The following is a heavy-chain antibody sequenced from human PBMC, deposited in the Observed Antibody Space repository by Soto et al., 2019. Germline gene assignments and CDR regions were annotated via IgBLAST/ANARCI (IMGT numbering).Heavy chain of an antibody. J-gene: IGHJ6*03. Sequence: EVQLVESGGGLVKPGGSLRLSCAASGFTFSSYSMNWVRQAPGKGLEWVSSINYKSHIDYADSVQVRFTISRDNAKNSLCLQMNSLRAEDTAVYFCARDLIYAGYYYYMDVWGIGTTVTVSS. CDR1: GFTFSSYS. D-gene: IGHD3-10*01. CDR3: ARDLIYAGYYYYMDV. V-gene: IGHV3-21*01. CDR2: INYKSHI.